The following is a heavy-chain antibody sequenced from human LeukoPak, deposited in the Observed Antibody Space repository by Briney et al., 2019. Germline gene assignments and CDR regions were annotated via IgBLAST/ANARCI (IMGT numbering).Heavy chain of an antibody. V-gene: IGHV4-34*01. CDR2: INHSGST. D-gene: IGHD6-13*01. CDR3: ARGIRRIAAAGSRFDY. CDR1: GGSFSGYY. Sequence: SETLSLTCAVYGGSFSGYYWSWIRQPPGKGLEWIGEINHSGSTNYNPSLKSRVTISVDTSENQFSLKLSSVTAADTAVYYCARGIRRIAAAGSRFDYWGQGTLVTVSS. J-gene: IGHJ4*02.